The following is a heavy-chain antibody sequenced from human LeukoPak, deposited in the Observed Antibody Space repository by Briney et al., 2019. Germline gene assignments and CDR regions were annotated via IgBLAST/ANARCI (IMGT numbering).Heavy chain of an antibody. V-gene: IGHV3-66*01. CDR2: IYAGGST. Sequence: PGGSLRLSCAASGFTVSSNYMTWVRQAPGKGLECVSVIYAGGSTYYADSVKGRFTISRDNSKNTPYLQMNSLRAEDTAVCYCASRSRDGYNYAWFDYWGQGTLVTVSS. CDR3: ASRSRDGYNYAWFDY. J-gene: IGHJ4*02. CDR1: GFTVSSNY. D-gene: IGHD5-24*01.